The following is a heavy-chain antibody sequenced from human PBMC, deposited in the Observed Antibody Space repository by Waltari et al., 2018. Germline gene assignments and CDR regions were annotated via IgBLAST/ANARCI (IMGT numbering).Heavy chain of an antibody. CDR3: ARHWKRNGYRFDP. J-gene: IGHJ5*02. D-gene: IGHD5-12*01. CDR2: IYYSGSI. Sequence: QPQLQASGPGLVKPSETLSLTCSVSGDSISSIRYYWGWIRQSPGKGLEWIGSIYYSGSIYYNPTLQSRVTISGDTSKNQFSLNLSSVTAADTAIYYCARHWKRNGYRFDPWGQGTRVNVSS. V-gene: IGHV4-39*01. CDR1: GDSISSIRYY.